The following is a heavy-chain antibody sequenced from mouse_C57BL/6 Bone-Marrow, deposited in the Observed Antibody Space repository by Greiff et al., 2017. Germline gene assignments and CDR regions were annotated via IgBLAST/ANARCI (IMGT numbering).Heavy chain of an antibody. D-gene: IGHD1-1*01. J-gene: IGHJ2*01. CDR2: IDPSDSYT. CDR3: AILPVMGDD. V-gene: IGHV1-69*01. CDR1: GYTFTSYW. Sequence: VQLQQPGAELVMPGASVKLSCKASGYTFTSYWMHWVKQRPGQGLEWIGEIDPSDSYTNSNQKFKGKSTLTVDKSSSTAYMQLSSLSSEDSAVYYCAILPVMGDDWGKGTTLTVSS.